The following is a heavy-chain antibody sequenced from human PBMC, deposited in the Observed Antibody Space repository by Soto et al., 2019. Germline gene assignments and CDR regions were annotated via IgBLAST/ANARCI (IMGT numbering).Heavy chain of an antibody. CDR2: IIPIFGTA. D-gene: IGHD1-26*01. CDR3: ARQIVGATRYFDY. J-gene: IGHJ4*02. Sequence: SVKVSCKASGGTFSSYAISWVRQAPGQGLEWMGGIIPIFGTANYAQKFQGRVTITADGPTSTAYMELSSLRSEDTAVYYCARQIVGATRYFDYWGQGTLVTVSS. V-gene: IGHV1-69*13. CDR1: GGTFSSYA.